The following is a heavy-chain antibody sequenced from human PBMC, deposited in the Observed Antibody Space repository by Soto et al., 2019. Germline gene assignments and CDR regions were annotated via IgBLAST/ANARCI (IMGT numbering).Heavy chain of an antibody. CDR3: ARGRPALMVYGLKTGFDY. Sequence: SETLSLTCAVYGGSFSGYYWSWIRQPPGKGLEWIGEINHSGSTNYNPSLKSRVTISVDTSKNQFSLKLSSVTAADTAVYYCARGRPALMVYGLKTGFDYWGQGTLVTVSS. CDR1: GGSFSGYY. V-gene: IGHV4-34*01. D-gene: IGHD2-8*01. CDR2: INHSGST. J-gene: IGHJ4*02.